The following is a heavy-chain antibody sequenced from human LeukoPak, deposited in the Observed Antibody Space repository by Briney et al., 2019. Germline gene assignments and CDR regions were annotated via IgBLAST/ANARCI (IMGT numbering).Heavy chain of an antibody. D-gene: IGHD6-13*01. CDR1: GFTFSDYY. Sequence: GGSLRFSCAASGFTFSDYYMSWIRQAPGKGLEWVSYISSSSSYTNYADSVKGRFTISRDNAKNSLYLQMNSLRAEDTAVYYCARSASDKYSSSDYWGQGTLVTVPS. CDR2: ISSSSSYT. J-gene: IGHJ4*02. CDR3: ARSASDKYSSSDY. V-gene: IGHV3-11*06.